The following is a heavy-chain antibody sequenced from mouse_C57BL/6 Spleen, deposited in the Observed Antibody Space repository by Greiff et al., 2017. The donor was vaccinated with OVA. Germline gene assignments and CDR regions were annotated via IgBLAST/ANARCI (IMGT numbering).Heavy chain of an antibody. CDR3: TTLYGNYVPDY. D-gene: IGHD2-1*01. V-gene: IGHV14-4*01. Sequence: EVQLQQSGAELVRPGASVKLSCTASGFNIKDDYMPWVKQRPEQGLEWIGWIDPENGDTEYASKFQGKATITADTSSNTAYLQLSSLTSEDTAVYYCTTLYGNYVPDYWGQGTSVTVSS. CDR2: IDPENGDT. J-gene: IGHJ4*01. CDR1: GFNIKDDY.